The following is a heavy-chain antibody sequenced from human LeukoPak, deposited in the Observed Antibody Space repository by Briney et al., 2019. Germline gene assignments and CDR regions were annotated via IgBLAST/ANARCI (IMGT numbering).Heavy chain of an antibody. CDR2: IRSKANSYAT. D-gene: IGHD5-18*01. V-gene: IGHV3-73*01. Sequence: GGSLRLSCAASGSTFSGSAMHWVRQASGKGLEWVGHIRSKANSYATAYAASVKGRFTISRDDSKNTAYLQMNSLKTEDTAVYYCTCQGQLWFYRWGQGTLVTVSS. CDR3: TCQGQLWFYR. J-gene: IGHJ4*02. CDR1: GSTFSGSA.